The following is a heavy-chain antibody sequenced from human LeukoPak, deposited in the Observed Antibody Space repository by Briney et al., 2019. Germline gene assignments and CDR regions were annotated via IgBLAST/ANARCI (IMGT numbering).Heavy chain of an antibody. V-gene: IGHV3-30*18. CDR2: ISYDGSNK. CDR3: AKDRGEGGDY. J-gene: IGHJ4*02. Sequence: GGSLRLSCAASGFTFSSYGMHWVRRAPGKGLEWVAVISYDGSNKYYADSVKGRFTISRDNSKNTLYLQMNSLRAEDTAVYYCAKDRGEGGDYWGQGTLVTVSS. D-gene: IGHD4-17*01. CDR1: GFTFSSYG.